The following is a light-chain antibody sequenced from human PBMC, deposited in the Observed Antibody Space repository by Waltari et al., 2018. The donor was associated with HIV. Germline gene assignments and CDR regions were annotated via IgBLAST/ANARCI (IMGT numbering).Light chain of an antibody. CDR2: GNI. V-gene: IGLV1-40*01. Sequence: QPVLTQPPSVSGAPGLGVTVSCTGSGSNIGAGYDVHWYQQLPGTAPKLLIYGNINLPSGVPARFSASKSGTSASLAITGLQPEDEADYYCQSYDSSLSAWVFGGGTKLTVL. J-gene: IGLJ3*02. CDR1: GSNIGAGYD. CDR3: QSYDSSLSAWV.